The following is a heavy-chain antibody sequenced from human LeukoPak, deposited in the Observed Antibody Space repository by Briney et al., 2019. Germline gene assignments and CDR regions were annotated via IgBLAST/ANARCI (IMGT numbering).Heavy chain of an antibody. V-gene: IGHV3-53*01. J-gene: IGHJ4*02. CDR3: ARGGVYDYVGS. CDR1: GFTVSSNY. Sequence: PGGSLRLSCAASGFTVSSNYMSWVRQAPGKGLEWVSIIYTGGSTSYADSVKGRFTISRGNSKNTLYLQMNSLRAEDTAVYYCARGGVYDYVGSWGQGTLVTVSS. CDR2: IYTGGST. D-gene: IGHD6-6*01.